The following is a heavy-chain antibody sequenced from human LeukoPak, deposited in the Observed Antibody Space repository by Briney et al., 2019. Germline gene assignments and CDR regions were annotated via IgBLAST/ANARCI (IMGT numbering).Heavy chain of an antibody. CDR3: ARGPNYGDRVDYFDY. CDR1: GFIFRNHW. J-gene: IGHJ4*02. CDR2: IKQGGNEK. V-gene: IGHV3-7*01. D-gene: IGHD4-17*01. Sequence: GWSLRLSCAASGFIFRNHWMSWVRQVPGRGLEWVAHIKQGGNEKHYVDSVEGRFTLSRDDSKNSLYLQMNSLRVDDSAVYYCARGPNYGDRVDYFDYWGQGTLVTVSS.